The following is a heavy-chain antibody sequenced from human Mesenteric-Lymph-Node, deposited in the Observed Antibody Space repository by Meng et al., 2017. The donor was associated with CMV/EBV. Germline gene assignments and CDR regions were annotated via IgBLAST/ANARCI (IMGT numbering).Heavy chain of an antibody. CDR3: ARVRYDTSGYYARDNYYYGMDV. CDR2: INSDGSAT. D-gene: IGHD3-22*01. Sequence: GESLKISCAASGFTFSNAWMSWVRQTPGKGLVWVSRINSDGSATSYADSVKGRFTISRDNAKNRLYLQMNSLRVEDTAVYYCARVRYDTSGYYARDNYYYGMDVWGQGTTVTVSS. CDR1: GFTFSNAW. V-gene: IGHV3-74*01. J-gene: IGHJ6*02.